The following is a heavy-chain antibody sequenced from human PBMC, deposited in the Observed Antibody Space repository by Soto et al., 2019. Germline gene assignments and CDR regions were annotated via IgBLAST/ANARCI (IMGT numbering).Heavy chain of an antibody. Sequence: GGSLRLSCAASGFTFDDYAMHWVRQAPGKGLEWVSGISWNSGSIGYADSVKGRFTISRDNAKNSLYLQMNSLRAEDTALYYCAKGWHGDYGGGFDYWGQGTLVTVSS. CDR2: ISWNSGSI. CDR1: GFTFDDYA. V-gene: IGHV3-9*01. CDR3: AKGWHGDYGGGFDY. D-gene: IGHD4-17*01. J-gene: IGHJ4*02.